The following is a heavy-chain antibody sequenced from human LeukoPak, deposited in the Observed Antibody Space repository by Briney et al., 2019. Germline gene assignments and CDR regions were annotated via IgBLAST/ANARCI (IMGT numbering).Heavy chain of an antibody. Sequence: GGSLRLSCAASGFTFSSYSMSWVRQAPGKGPEWVSAISGSGGSTYYADSVKGRFTISRDNSKNTLYLQMNSLRAEDTAVYYCAKIFTAVAGHFDYWGQGTLVTVSS. CDR2: ISGSGGST. J-gene: IGHJ4*02. CDR1: GFTFSSYS. V-gene: IGHV3-23*01. CDR3: AKIFTAVAGHFDY. D-gene: IGHD6-19*01.